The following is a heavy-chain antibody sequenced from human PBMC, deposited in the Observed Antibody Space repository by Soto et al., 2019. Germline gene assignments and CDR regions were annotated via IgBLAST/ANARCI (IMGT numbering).Heavy chain of an antibody. J-gene: IGHJ3*02. Sequence: SETLSLTCTVSGGSISSSSYYWGWIRQPPGKGLEWIGSIYYSGITYYNPSLKSRVTISVDTSKKQFSLKLSSVTAADTAVYYCARQSYRDAFDIWGQGIMVT. V-gene: IGHV4-39*01. CDR2: IYYSGIT. CDR3: ARQSYRDAFDI. CDR1: GGSISSSSYY.